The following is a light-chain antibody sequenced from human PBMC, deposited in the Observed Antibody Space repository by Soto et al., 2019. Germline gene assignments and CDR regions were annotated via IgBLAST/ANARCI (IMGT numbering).Light chain of an antibody. Sequence: QAVVTQSSSASASLGSSVKLTCTLSSGHSSYIIAWHQQQPGKAPRYLMKLEGSGSYNKGSGVPDRFSGSSSGADRYLTISNLPFEDEADYYCETWDSNTRVFGGGTQLTVL. CDR2: LEGSGSY. CDR1: SGHSSYI. CDR3: ETWDSNTRV. V-gene: IGLV4-60*02. J-gene: IGLJ3*02.